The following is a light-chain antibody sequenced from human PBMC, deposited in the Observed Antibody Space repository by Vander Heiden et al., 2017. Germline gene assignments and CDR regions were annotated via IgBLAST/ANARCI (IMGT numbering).Light chain of an antibody. V-gene: IGKV3-15*01. CDR1: QSVRSH. Sequence: IVMTQSPATLSVSPGERATLSCRASQSVRSHLAWYQQKPGQAPRLLICDTSTRATGVPARFSGSGSETEFTLTISSLQSEDLAVYYCQQYYNWWTFGQGTKVELK. J-gene: IGKJ1*01. CDR2: DTS. CDR3: QQYYNWWT.